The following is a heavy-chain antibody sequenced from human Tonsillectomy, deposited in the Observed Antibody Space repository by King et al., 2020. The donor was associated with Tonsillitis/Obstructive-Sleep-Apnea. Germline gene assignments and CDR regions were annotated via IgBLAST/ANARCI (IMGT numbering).Heavy chain of an antibody. CDR2: IYYSGST. J-gene: IGHJ5*02. CDR3: ARAFSTYYYDSSGYPDNWFDP. CDR1: GGSISSYY. V-gene: IGHV4-59*08. Sequence: VQLQESGPGLVKPSETLSLTCTVSGGSISSYYWSWLRQPPGKGLEWIGYIYYSGSTNYNPSLKSRVTISVDTSKNQFSLKLSSVTAADTAVYYCARAFSTYYYDSSGYPDNWFDPWGQGTLVTVSS. D-gene: IGHD3-22*01.